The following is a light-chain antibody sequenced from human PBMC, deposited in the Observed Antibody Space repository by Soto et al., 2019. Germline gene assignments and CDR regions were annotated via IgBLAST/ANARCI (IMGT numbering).Light chain of an antibody. J-gene: IGKJ5*01. CDR2: DAS. CDR1: QSVSSK. V-gene: IGKV3-15*01. Sequence: EIVMTQSPATLSVSPGERATLSCRASQSVSSKLAWYQQKPVQAPRLLIYDASIRATGFPARFSGSGSGTDFTLTISRLEPEDFAVYFCQQYNNWPPITFGQGTRLDIK. CDR3: QQYNNWPPIT.